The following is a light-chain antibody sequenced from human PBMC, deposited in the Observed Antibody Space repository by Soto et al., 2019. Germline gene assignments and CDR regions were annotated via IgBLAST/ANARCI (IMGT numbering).Light chain of an antibody. V-gene: IGLV1-51*01. CDR1: TSNIGKNF. CDR2: DNN. CDR3: GAWDTNLSAGV. Sequence: QSVLTQPPSVSAAPGQKVTITCSGSTSNIGKNFISWYQQVPGTAPKLLIYDNNQRPLGIPDRFSGSKSGTSGTLDISGLQSGDEADYYCGAWDTNLSAGVFGTGTKVTV. J-gene: IGLJ1*01.